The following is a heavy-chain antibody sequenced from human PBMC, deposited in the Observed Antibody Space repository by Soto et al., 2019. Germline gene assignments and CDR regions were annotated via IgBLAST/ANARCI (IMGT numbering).Heavy chain of an antibody. CDR1: GFTFSIYN. Sequence: EVQLVESGGNLGQPGGSLRLSCAASGFTFSIYNMNWVRQAPGKGLEWLSYVGARSNTQYADSVKGRFTISRDNAKNSLYLQMNSLRDEDTAVYYCARGGHNWNSSPPPFDSWGQGILVTVSS. CDR2: VGARSNT. J-gene: IGHJ4*02. D-gene: IGHD1-7*01. V-gene: IGHV3-48*02. CDR3: ARGGHNWNSSPPPFDS.